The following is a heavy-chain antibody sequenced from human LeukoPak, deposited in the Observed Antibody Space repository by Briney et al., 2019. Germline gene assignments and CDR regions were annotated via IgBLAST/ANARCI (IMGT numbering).Heavy chain of an antibody. D-gene: IGHD3-3*01. J-gene: IGHJ4*02. CDR2: INHSGST. CDR3: ARAPAGITIFGVVRSFDY. V-gene: IGHV4-34*01. Sequence: PXKGLXXIXEINHSGSTNYNPSLKSRVTISVDTSKNQFSLKLSSVTAADTAVYYCARAPAGITIFGVVRSFDYWGQGTLVTVSS.